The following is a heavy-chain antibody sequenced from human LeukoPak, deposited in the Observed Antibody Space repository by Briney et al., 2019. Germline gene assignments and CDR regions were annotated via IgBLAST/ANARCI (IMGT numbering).Heavy chain of an antibody. V-gene: IGHV3-53*01. D-gene: IGHD3/OR15-3a*01. Sequence: PGGSLRLSCAASGFTVSSNYMSWVRQAPGKGLEWVSVIYSGGSIYYADSVKGRFTISRDNSKNTLYLQMNSLRAEDTAVYYCARENLHGQIDPWGQGTLVTVSS. CDR3: ARENLHGQIDP. J-gene: IGHJ5*02. CDR2: IYSGGSI. CDR1: GFTVSSNY.